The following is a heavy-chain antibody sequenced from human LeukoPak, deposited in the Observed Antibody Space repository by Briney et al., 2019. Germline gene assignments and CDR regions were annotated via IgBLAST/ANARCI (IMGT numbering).Heavy chain of an antibody. CDR2: INPNSGGT. V-gene: IGHV1-2*02. J-gene: IGHJ5*02. CDR3: ARPNCSGGSCYLYNWFDP. CDR1: GKTFTGYY. Sequence: GASVKVSCKAFGKTFTGYYMHWVRQALGQGLDWMGWINPNSGGTNYAQKFQGRVTMTRDTSISTAYMELSRLRSDDTAVYYCARPNCSGGSCYLYNWFDPWGQGTLVTVSS. D-gene: IGHD2-15*01.